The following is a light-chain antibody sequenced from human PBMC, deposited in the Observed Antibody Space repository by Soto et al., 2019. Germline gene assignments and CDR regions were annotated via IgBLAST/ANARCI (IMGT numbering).Light chain of an antibody. CDR2: GAS. Sequence: EIVLTQSPGTLSLSPGERATLSCRASQSVSSSYLAWYQQKPGQAPRLLIYGASSRATGIPDRFSGSGSGTDFTLTISRLEPEDFAVYYCQPDGSSPPITFGQGTRLEIK. V-gene: IGKV3-20*01. J-gene: IGKJ5*01. CDR1: QSVSSSY. CDR3: QPDGSSPPIT.